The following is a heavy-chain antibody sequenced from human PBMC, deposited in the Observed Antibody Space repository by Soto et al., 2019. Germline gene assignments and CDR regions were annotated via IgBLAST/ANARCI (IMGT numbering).Heavy chain of an antibody. CDR3: ASVAT. CDR1: GFTFSNYW. CDR2: IKQDGTEK. J-gene: IGHJ5*02. Sequence: ESGGGLVQPGGSLRLSCAASGFTFSNYWMSWVRQAPGKGLEWVANIKQDGTEKNYVDSVRGRFTISRDNAKNSLDLQMNSLTAEDTAVYYCASVATWGQGTLVTVSS. D-gene: IGHD5-12*01. V-gene: IGHV3-7*01.